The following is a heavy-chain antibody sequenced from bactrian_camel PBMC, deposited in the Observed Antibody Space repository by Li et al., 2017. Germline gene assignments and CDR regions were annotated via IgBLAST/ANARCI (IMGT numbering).Heavy chain of an antibody. J-gene: IGHJ4*01. CDR1: GYTAKTCT. CDR3: VSDLQSFSGGLTC. Sequence: VQLVESGGGSVQAGGSLRLSCVASGYTAKTCTRNWYRQLPGKGRDLTSTITADGSTYNYGDSVKGRFTISQDNAKNTLSLQMNSLKSEDTALYYCVSDLQSFSGGLTCWGQGTQVTVS. D-gene: IGHD3*01. CDR2: ITADGST. V-gene: IGHV3S67*01.